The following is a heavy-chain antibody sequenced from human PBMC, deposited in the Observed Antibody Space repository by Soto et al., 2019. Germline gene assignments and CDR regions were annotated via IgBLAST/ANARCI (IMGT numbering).Heavy chain of an antibody. V-gene: IGHV3-15*01. CDR3: TTEYGGNSYYYGMDV. CDR1: GFTFSNAW. Sequence: PGGSLRLSCAASGFTFSNAWMSWVRQAPGKGLEWVGRIKSKTDGGTTDYAAPVKGRFTISRDDSKNTLYLQMNSLKTEDTAVYYGTTEYGGNSYYYGMDVWGQGTTVTVSS. D-gene: IGHD4-17*01. CDR2: IKSKTDGGTT. J-gene: IGHJ6*02.